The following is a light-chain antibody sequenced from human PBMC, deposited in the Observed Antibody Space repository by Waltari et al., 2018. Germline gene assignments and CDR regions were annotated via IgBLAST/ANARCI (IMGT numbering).Light chain of an antibody. CDR1: QTISSS. V-gene: IGKV1-39*01. CDR3: QQSYNSPIT. Sequence: DIQMTQSPSYLSASVGERSNMPRRARQTISSSLIWYRQKPGKPPNLLIYAASNLHTGVPSRFSGSGSGTDFTLTISEIQPDDFATYYCQQSYNSPITFGQGTRLEIQ. CDR2: AAS. J-gene: IGKJ5*01.